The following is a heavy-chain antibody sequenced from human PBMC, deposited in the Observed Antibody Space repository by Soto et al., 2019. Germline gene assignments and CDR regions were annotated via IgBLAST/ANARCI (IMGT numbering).Heavy chain of an antibody. CDR2: VSKSDYT. Sequence: GGSLRLSCAVSGFYFNNYGINWVRQAPGKGLEWVSSVSKSDYTYYSDSVKGRFTISRDNAKNSVSLQMNGLRPEDTAVYYCAREDSIIIPAVSDFWGQGTLVTVSS. V-gene: IGHV3-21*01. J-gene: IGHJ4*02. CDR3: AREDSIIIPAVSDF. D-gene: IGHD2-2*01. CDR1: GFYFNNYG.